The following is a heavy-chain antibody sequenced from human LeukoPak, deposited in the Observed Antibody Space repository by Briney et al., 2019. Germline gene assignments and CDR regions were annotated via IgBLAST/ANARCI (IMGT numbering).Heavy chain of an antibody. CDR2: ISGSGGST. J-gene: IGHJ6*03. CDR1: GFTFISYA. CDR3: AKNSRYYDFWSGYAYMDV. Sequence: PGGSLRLSCAASGFTFISYAMSWVRQAPGKGLEWVSAISGSGGSTYYADSVKGRFTISRDNSKNTLYLQMNSLRAEDTAVYYCAKNSRYYDFWSGYAYMDVWGKGTTVTVSS. D-gene: IGHD3-3*01. V-gene: IGHV3-23*01.